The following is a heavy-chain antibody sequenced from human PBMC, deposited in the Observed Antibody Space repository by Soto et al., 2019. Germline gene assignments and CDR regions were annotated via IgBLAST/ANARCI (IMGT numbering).Heavy chain of an antibody. CDR3: ATAPTPPYIAVAGLAFDI. D-gene: IGHD6-19*01. V-gene: IGHV1-24*01. Sequence: ASVKVSCKVSGYTLTELSMHWVRQAPGKGLEWMGGFDPEDGETIYAQKFQGRVTMTEDTSTDTAYMELSSLTSEDTAVSYCATAPTPPYIAVAGLAFDIWGQGTMVTVSS. CDR1: GYTLTELS. J-gene: IGHJ3*02. CDR2: FDPEDGET.